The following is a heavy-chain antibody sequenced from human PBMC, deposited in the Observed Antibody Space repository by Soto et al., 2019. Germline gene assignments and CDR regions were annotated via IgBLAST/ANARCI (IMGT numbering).Heavy chain of an antibody. V-gene: IGHV1-24*01. CDR3: ATAYSNYWYFDL. Sequence: QVQLVQSGAEVKKPGASVKVSCEVSVYTLTELYMHWVRQTPGKGLEWMGGFDPEDGETIYAQKFQGRVTMTEDTSTDTAYMELSSLRSEDTAVYYCATAYSNYWYFDLWGRGTLVTVSS. D-gene: IGHD4-4*01. CDR2: FDPEDGET. J-gene: IGHJ2*01. CDR1: VYTLTELY.